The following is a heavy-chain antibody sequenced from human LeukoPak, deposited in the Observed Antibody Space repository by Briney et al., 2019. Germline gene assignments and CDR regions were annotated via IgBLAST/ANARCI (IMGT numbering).Heavy chain of an antibody. Sequence: QSGGSLRLSCAASGFTFSSYAMSWVRQAPGKGLEWVAVISYDGNNEFYADSVKGRFTISRDTSKNTLYLQMNSLRAEDTAVYYCAREVGATDYWGQGTLVTVSS. CDR2: ISYDGNNE. V-gene: IGHV3-30-3*01. CDR3: AREVGATDY. CDR1: GFTFSSYA. J-gene: IGHJ4*02. D-gene: IGHD1-26*01.